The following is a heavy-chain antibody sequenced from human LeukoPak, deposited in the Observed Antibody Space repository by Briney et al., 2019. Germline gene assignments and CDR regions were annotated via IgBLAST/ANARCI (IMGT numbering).Heavy chain of an antibody. CDR3: ARDCPSGYCSSTSDDY. CDR2: ISGGSTTI. D-gene: IGHD2-2*01. J-gene: IGHJ4*02. Sequence: GGSLRLSCAASGFTFSSYSMSWVRQAPGKGLEWVSYISGGSTTIYYADSVKGRFTISRDNAKNSLYLQMNSLRDEDTAVYYCARDCPSGYCSSTSDDYWGQGTLVTVSS. CDR1: GFTFSSYS. V-gene: IGHV3-48*02.